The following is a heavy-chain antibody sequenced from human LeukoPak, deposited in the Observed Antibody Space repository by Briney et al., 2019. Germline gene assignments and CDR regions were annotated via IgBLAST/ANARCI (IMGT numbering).Heavy chain of an antibody. CDR3: ARGKSGSYYPFDY. CDR1: GGSISSGGYY. V-gene: IGHV4-30-2*01. CDR2: IYHSGST. Sequence: PSETLSLTCTVSGGSISSGGYYWSWIRQPPGKGLEWIGYIYHSGSTYYNPSLKSRVTISVDRSKNQFSLKLSSVTAADTAVYYCARGKSGSYYPFDYRGQGTLVTVSS. D-gene: IGHD1-26*01. J-gene: IGHJ4*02.